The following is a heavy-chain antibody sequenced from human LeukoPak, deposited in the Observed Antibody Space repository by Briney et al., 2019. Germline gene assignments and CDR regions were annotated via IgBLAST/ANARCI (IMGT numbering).Heavy chain of an antibody. D-gene: IGHD2-2*01. V-gene: IGHV1-69*01. CDR2: IIPIFGTA. CDR1: GGTFSSYA. CDR3: ARGWDVVVAGAMGSGYYYGMDV. Sequence: SVKVSCKASGGTFSSYAISWVRQAPGQGLEWMGGIIPIFGTANYAQKFQGRVTITADESTSTAYMELSSLGSEDTAVYYCARGWDVVVAGAMGSGYYYGMDVWGQGTTVTVSS. J-gene: IGHJ6*02.